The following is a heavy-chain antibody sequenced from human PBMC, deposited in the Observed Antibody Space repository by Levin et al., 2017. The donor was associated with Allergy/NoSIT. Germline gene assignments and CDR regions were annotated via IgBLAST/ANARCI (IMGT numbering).Heavy chain of an antibody. CDR2: IRSSGDTM. D-gene: IGHD2-2*02. CDR1: GFTFSEYN. CDR3: ATGRVPTYPFDF. Sequence: PGGSLRLSCAGSGFTFSEYNMNWIRQTPGKGLEWLSFIRSSGDTMYYADSLKGRFTISRDNAKNSVFLQISSLRPEDSAVYYCATGRVPTYPFDFWGQGTLVTVAS. J-gene: IGHJ4*02. V-gene: IGHV3-11*01.